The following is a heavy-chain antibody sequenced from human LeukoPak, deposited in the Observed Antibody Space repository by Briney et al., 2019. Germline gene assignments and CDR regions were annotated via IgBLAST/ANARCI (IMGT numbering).Heavy chain of an antibody. CDR2: TYYSGST. Sequence: SQTLSLTCTVSGGSISSGGYYWSWIRQHPGKGLEWIGYTYYSGSTYYNPSLKSRVTISVDTSKNQLSLKLSSVTAADTAVYYCARDSGTRPSHFDYWGQGTLVTVSS. CDR3: ARDSGTRPSHFDY. D-gene: IGHD1-14*01. J-gene: IGHJ4*02. V-gene: IGHV4-31*03. CDR1: GGSISSGGYY.